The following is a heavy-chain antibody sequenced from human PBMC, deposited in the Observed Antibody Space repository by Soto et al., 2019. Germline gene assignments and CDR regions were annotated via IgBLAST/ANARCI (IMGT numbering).Heavy chain of an antibody. CDR1: GFTFSNYA. Sequence: GGSLRLSCAASGFTFSNYAIHWVRQAPGKGLEWVTIISKDGNSKHYADSVKGRFTISRDNSKNTLFLQMNSLRAEDTAVYYCARDPQGSYCYIDYWSQGTPVTVSS. CDR2: ISKDGNSK. CDR3: ARDPQGSYCYIDY. D-gene: IGHD3-10*01. V-gene: IGHV3-30-3*01. J-gene: IGHJ4*02.